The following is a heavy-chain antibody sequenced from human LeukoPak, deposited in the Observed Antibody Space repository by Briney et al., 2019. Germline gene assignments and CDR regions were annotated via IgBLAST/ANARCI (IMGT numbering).Heavy chain of an antibody. CDR1: GGSISSYY. CDR3: ARVEGGTGDKYYTDY. CDR2: IQNRGNT. J-gene: IGHJ4*02. Sequence: SETLSLTCTVSGGSISSYYWSWIRQPPGKGLERIGYIQNRGNTYYNPSLKSRVTISVDTSKNQFSLRLSSVTAADTAVYYCARVEGGTGDKYYTDYWGQGTLVTVSS. V-gene: IGHV4-59*01. D-gene: IGHD2-21*02.